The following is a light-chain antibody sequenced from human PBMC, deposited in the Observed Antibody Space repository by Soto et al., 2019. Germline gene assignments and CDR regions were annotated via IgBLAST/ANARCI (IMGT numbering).Light chain of an antibody. CDR2: AAS. J-gene: IGKJ5*01. Sequence: DLQMNQTPFSPSASVRNSVTITFLASQSMSNFLNWYQQRQGQVPKLLIYAASTLHTGVPSRFSGSGSGTEFTLTISSLRPDDFASYYCQQYNTYFSLTFGGGTRLEI. CDR1: QSMSNF. V-gene: IGKV1-39*01. CDR3: QQYNTYFSLT.